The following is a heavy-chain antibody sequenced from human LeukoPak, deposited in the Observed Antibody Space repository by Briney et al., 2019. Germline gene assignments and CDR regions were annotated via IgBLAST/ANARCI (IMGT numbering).Heavy chain of an antibody. D-gene: IGHD3-16*01. J-gene: IGHJ4*02. CDR2: INHSGST. Sequence: PSETLSLTCAVYGGSFSGYYWSWIRQPPGKGLEWIGEINHSGSTNYNPSLKSRVTISVDTSKNQFSLKLSSVTAADTAVYFCARGPLYGRVDYWGQGTLVTVSS. CDR1: GGSFSGYY. CDR3: ARGPLYGRVDY. V-gene: IGHV4-34*01.